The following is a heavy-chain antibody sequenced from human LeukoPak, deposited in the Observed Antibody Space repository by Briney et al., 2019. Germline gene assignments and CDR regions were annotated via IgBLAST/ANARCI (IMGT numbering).Heavy chain of an antibody. CDR2: ISGSGGST. CDR3: AKAHQPPSEYSSGWYRYYYYYGMDV. Sequence: PGGSLRLSCAASGFTFSSYAMSWVRQAPGKGLEWVSAISGSGGSTYYAGSVKGRFTISRDNSKNTLYLQMNSLRAEDTAVYYCAKAHQPPSEYSSGWYRYYYYYGMDVWGQGTTVTVSS. J-gene: IGHJ6*02. CDR1: GFTFSSYA. V-gene: IGHV3-23*01. D-gene: IGHD6-19*01.